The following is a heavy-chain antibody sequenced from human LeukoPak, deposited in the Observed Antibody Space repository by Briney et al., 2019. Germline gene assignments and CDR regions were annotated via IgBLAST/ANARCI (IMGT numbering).Heavy chain of an antibody. D-gene: IGHD6-6*01. V-gene: IGHV4-34*01. CDR1: GGSFSGYY. J-gene: IGHJ4*02. CDR2: INHSGST. CDR3: ARGKGGIAARGYFDY. Sequence: SETLSLTCAVYGGSFSGYYWSWIRQPLGKGLEWIGEINHSGSTNYNPSLKSRVTISVDTSKNQFSLKLSSVTAADTAVYYCARGKGGIAARGYFDYWGQGTLVTVSS.